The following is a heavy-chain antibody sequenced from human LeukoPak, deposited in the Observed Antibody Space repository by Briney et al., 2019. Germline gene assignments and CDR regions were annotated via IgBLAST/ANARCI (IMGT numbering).Heavy chain of an antibody. D-gene: IGHD6-19*01. J-gene: IGHJ4*02. CDR1: GYTFTSYG. CDR3: AREAAGGWYSSYYFDY. Sequence: ASVKVSCKASGYTFTSYGISWVRQAPGQGLEWMGWISAYNGNTNYAQKLQGRVTITTDTSTRTAYMELRSLRSDDTAVYYCAREAAGGWYSSYYFDYWGQGTLVTVSS. V-gene: IGHV1-18*01. CDR2: ISAYNGNT.